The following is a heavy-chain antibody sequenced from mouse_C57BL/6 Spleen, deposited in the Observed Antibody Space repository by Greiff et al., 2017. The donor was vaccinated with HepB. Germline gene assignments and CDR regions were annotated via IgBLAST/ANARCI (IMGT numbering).Heavy chain of an antibody. CDR1: GYSITSGYY. Sequence: LQQSGPGLVKPSQSLSLTCSVTGYSITSGYYWNWIRQFPGNKLEWMGYISYDGSNNYNPSLKNRISITRDTSKNQFFLKLNSVTTEDTATYYCARVNYGSSPWFAYWGQGTLVTVSA. CDR2: ISYDGSN. CDR3: ARVNYGSSPWFAY. J-gene: IGHJ3*01. D-gene: IGHD1-1*01. V-gene: IGHV3-6*01.